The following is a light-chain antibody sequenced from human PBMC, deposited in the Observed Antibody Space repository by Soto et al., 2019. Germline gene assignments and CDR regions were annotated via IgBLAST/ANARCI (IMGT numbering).Light chain of an antibody. Sequence: QSALTQPASVSGSPGQSITISCTGTSNDVGGYNYVSWYQQHPGKAPKLMIYDVSNRPSGVSNRFSGSKSGNTASLTISGLQAEDEADYYCNSYTGITPPDVFGTGTKVTVL. V-gene: IGLV2-14*03. CDR3: NSYTGITPPDV. J-gene: IGLJ1*01. CDR1: SNDVGGYNY. CDR2: DVS.